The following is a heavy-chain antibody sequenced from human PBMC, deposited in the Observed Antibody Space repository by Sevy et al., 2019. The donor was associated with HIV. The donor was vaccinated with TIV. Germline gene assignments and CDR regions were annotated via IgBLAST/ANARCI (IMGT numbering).Heavy chain of an antibody. CDR1: GFTFNTYA. CDR2: ISGSGGST. CDR3: AKATQGGYFDY. J-gene: IGHJ4*02. Sequence: GESLKISCTASGFTFNTYAMSWVRQAPGKGLEWVAAISGSGGSTYYADSVKGRFTISRDNSKDTLYLQMNSLRAEDTAVYYFAKATQGGYFDYWGQGTLVTVSS. V-gene: IGHV3-23*01. D-gene: IGHD3-16*01.